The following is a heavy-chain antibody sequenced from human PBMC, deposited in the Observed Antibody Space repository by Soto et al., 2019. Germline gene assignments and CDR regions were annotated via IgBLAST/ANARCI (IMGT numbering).Heavy chain of an antibody. J-gene: IGHJ4*02. Sequence: QVQLVQSGAEVKKPGASVKVSCKASGYTFTGYYMHWVRQAPGQGLEWMGWINPNSGGTNYEQKFQGWVTMTRDTSISTAYMELSRLRSDDTAVYYCARSPGGVVTAMYYFDYWGQGTLVTVSS. CDR2: INPNSGGT. D-gene: IGHD2-21*02. CDR3: ARSPGGVVTAMYYFDY. CDR1: GYTFTGYY. V-gene: IGHV1-2*04.